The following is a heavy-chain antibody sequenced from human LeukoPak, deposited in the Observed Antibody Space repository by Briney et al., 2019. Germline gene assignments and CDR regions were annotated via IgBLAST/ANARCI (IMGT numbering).Heavy chain of an antibody. J-gene: IGHJ4*02. CDR1: GGTFSSYA. CDR2: IIPILGIA. Sequence: SVKVSCKASGGTFSSYAISWVRQAPGQGLEWMGRIIPILGIANYAQKFQGRVTITADTSTSTAYMELSSLRSEDTAVYYCARDYCSSTGCPNDHWGEGTLVTVSS. CDR3: ARDYCSSTGCPNDH. D-gene: IGHD2-2*01. V-gene: IGHV1-69*04.